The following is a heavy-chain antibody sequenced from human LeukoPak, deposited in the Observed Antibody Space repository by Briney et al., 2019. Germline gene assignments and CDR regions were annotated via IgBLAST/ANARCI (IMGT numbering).Heavy chain of an antibody. V-gene: IGHV3-23*01. CDR1: GFTFNSYA. CDR3: AKHYDYVWGSYRN. D-gene: IGHD3-16*02. J-gene: IGHJ4*02. CDR2: ISGSGGST. Sequence: HPGGSLRLSCAVSGFTFNSYAMSWVRQAPGKGLEWVSAISGSGGSTYYADSVKGRFTISRDNSKNTLYLQMNSLRAEDTAVYYCAKHYDYVWGSYRNWGQGTLATVSS.